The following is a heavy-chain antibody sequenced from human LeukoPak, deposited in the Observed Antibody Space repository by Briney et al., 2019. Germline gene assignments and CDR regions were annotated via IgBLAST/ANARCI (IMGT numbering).Heavy chain of an antibody. D-gene: IGHD1-26*01. J-gene: IGHJ4*02. CDR3: ASTTGYPRYYYFDY. CDR2: ISSSGSTI. Sequence: PGGSLRLSCAASGFTFSDYYMSWIRQAPGKGLEWVSYISSSGSTIYYADSVKGRFTISRDNAKNSLYLQMNSLRAEDTAVYYCASTTGYPRYYYFDYWGQGTLVTVSS. CDR1: GFTFSDYY. V-gene: IGHV3-11*04.